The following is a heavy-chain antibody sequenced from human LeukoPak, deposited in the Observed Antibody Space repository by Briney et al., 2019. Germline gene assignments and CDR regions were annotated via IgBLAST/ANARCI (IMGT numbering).Heavy chain of an antibody. CDR2: INHRGST. D-gene: IGHD2-21*02. CDR3: ARVGYCGGDCYPFDY. CDR1: GGSFSGYY. Sequence: TASETLSLTCAIYGGSFSGYYWSWIRQPPGKGLEWIGEINHRGSTNYNPSLKSRVTISVDTSRNSFSLELSSVTAADTAVYYCARVGYCGGDCYPFDYWGQGTLTTISS. J-gene: IGHJ4*02. V-gene: IGHV4-34*01.